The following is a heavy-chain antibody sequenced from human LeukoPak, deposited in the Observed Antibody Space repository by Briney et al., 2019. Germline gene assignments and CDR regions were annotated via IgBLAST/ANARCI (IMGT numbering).Heavy chain of an antibody. J-gene: IGHJ4*02. V-gene: IGHV3-23*01. CDR2: IDEGGGST. CDR1: GFTFSDNY. Sequence: GGSLRLSCAASGFTFSDNYMTWIRQAPGKGLEWVSNIDEGGGSTYYADSVKGRFTISRDNSKNTLYLQMNSLRAEDTAVYYCAKGRNGFDYWGQGSPVTVSS. CDR3: AKGRNGFDY.